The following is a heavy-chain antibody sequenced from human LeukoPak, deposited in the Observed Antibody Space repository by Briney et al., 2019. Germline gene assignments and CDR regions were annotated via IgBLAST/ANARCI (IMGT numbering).Heavy chain of an antibody. CDR2: IYTSGST. Sequence: PSETLSLTCTVSGGSISSYYWSWIRQPAGKGLEWIGRIYTSGSTNYNPSLKSRVTMSVDTSKNQFSLKLSSVTAADTAVYYCARVATIFGEDPYYFDYWGQGTLVTVSS. CDR3: ARVATIFGEDPYYFDY. J-gene: IGHJ4*02. V-gene: IGHV4-4*07. CDR1: GGSISSYY. D-gene: IGHD3-3*01.